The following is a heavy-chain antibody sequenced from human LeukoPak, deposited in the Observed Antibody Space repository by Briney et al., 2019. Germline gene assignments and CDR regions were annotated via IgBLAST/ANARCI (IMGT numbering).Heavy chain of an antibody. CDR2: ISYDGSSK. CDR1: GFTFGNYG. Sequence: PGRSLRLSCAASGFTFGNYGMHWVRQAPGKGLEWVAVISYDGSSKYYADSVKGRFTISRDNSKNTLYLQMNSLRGEDTAVYYCAKDRGHSDYWGQGTLVTVSS. V-gene: IGHV3-30*18. CDR3: AKDRGHSDY. D-gene: IGHD3-10*01. J-gene: IGHJ4*02.